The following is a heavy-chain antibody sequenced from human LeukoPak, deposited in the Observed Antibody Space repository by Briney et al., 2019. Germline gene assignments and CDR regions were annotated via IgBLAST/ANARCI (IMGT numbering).Heavy chain of an antibody. CDR1: GGSISTYY. D-gene: IGHD6-6*01. CDR3: ARHDAGIAARPFDN. Sequence: PSETLSLTCTVSGGSISTYYWSSIRRPPGKGLEWIAYIHASGPTNYNPSLKSRITISVDTSKNQFSLKLGSVTAADTAVYYCARHDAGIAARPFDNWGQGTLVTVSS. V-gene: IGHV4-4*09. CDR2: IHASGPT. J-gene: IGHJ4*02.